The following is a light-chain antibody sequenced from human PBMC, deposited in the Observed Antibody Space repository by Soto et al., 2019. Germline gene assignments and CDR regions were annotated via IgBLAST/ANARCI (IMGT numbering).Light chain of an antibody. J-gene: IGLJ1*01. Sequence: QSVLTQPRSVSGSPGQSVIISCTGTSNDVGAYNYVSWYQQHPGKAPKLVIYDVSKRPSGVPARFSGSKSGNTASLTISGLQAEDEADYFCCSYAVRDTFDVFGTGTKVTVL. V-gene: IGLV2-11*01. CDR1: SNDVGAYNY. CDR3: CSYAVRDTFDV. CDR2: DVS.